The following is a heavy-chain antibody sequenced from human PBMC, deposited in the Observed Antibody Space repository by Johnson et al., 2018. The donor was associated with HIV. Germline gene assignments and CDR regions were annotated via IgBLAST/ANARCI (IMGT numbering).Heavy chain of an antibody. CDR2: IRYDGSNK. CDR3: ARDASYYGSANDAFDI. Sequence: QVQLVESGGGVVQPGGSLRLSCEVSGFTFSGYAMNWVRQAPGKGLEWVAFIRYDGSNKYYADSVKGRFTISRDNSKNTLYLQMNSLRAEDTAVYYCARDASYYGSANDAFDIWGQGTMVTVSS. J-gene: IGHJ3*02. V-gene: IGHV3-30*02. CDR1: GFTFSGYA. D-gene: IGHD3-10*01.